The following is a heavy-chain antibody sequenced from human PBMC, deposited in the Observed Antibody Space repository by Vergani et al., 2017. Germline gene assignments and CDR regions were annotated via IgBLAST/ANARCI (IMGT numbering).Heavy chain of an antibody. CDR1: GFTFSSYS. CDR3: AKEINEYSSSASLDY. D-gene: IGHD6-6*01. V-gene: IGHV3-21*01. J-gene: IGHJ4*02. Sequence: EVQLVESGGGLVKPGGSLRLSCAASGFTFSSYSMNWVRQAPGKGLEWVSSISSSSSYIYYADSVKGRFTISRDNAKNSLYLQMNSLRAEDTAVYYCAKEINEYSSSASLDYWGQGTLVTVSS. CDR2: ISSSSSYI.